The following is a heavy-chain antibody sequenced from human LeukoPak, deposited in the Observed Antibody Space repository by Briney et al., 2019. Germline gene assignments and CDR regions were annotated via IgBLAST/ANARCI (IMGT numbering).Heavy chain of an antibody. J-gene: IGHJ4*02. CDR2: ISGSGGST. CDR1: GFTFSSYA. CDR3: AKSPRVAVAGTDY. Sequence: GGSLRLSCAASGFTFSSYAMNWVRQAPGKGLEWVSAISGSGGSTYYADSVKGRFTISRDNSKNTLYLQMNSLRAEDTAVYYCAKSPRVAVAGTDYWGQGTLVTVSS. D-gene: IGHD6-19*01. V-gene: IGHV3-23*01.